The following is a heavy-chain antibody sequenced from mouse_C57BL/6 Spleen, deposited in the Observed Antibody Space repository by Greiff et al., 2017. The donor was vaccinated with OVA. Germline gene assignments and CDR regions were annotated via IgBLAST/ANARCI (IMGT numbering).Heavy chain of an antibody. CDR2: ISSGGSYT. CDR1: GFTFSSYG. Sequence: EVHLVESGGDLVKPGGSLKLSCAASGFTFSSYGMSWVRQTPDKRLEWVATISSGGSYTYYPDSVKGRFTISRDNAKNTLYLQMSSLKSEDTAMYYCARHFITTVVEGFAYWGQGTLVTVSA. V-gene: IGHV5-6*01. CDR3: ARHFITTVVEGFAY. J-gene: IGHJ3*01. D-gene: IGHD1-1*01.